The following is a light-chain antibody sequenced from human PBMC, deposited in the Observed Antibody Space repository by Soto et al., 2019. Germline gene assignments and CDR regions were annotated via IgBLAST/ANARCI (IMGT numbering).Light chain of an antibody. V-gene: IGKV1-39*01. CDR1: QNIANY. CDR3: QQSYSTPWT. CDR2: GAS. J-gene: IGKJ1*01. Sequence: DVHMTQSPSSLSASVGDRVSITCRANQNIANYLNWYQQRPGEPPKLLIYGASTLDSGVPSRFSGSGSGTDFTLTISSLQPEDFATYYCQQSYSTPWTFGQGTKVDI.